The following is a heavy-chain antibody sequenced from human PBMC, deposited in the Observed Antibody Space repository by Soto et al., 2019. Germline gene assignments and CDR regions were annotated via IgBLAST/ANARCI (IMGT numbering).Heavy chain of an antibody. Sequence: QVQLQESGPGLVKPSQTLSLTCTVSGGSISSGGYYWSWIRQHPGKGLEWIGYIYYSGSTYYNPSRKSRVTISVDTSKNQFSLKLSSVTAADTAVYYCALAAMVRGVIDYWGQGTLVTVSS. CDR3: ALAAMVRGVIDY. CDR1: GGSISSGGYY. J-gene: IGHJ4*02. CDR2: IYYSGST. D-gene: IGHD3-10*01. V-gene: IGHV4-31*03.